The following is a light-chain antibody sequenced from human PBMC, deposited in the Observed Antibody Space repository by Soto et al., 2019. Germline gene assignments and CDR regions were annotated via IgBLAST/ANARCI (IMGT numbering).Light chain of an antibody. Sequence: EIVLTQSPGTLSLSPGERATLSCRASQSVSSNHLAWYQQKPGQAPRLLIYGGSSRATGIPVRFSGSGSETDFTLTITRLEPEDFAVYYCRQYSSSRTFGQGTKVDIK. CDR1: QSVSSNH. CDR3: RQYSSSRT. CDR2: GGS. J-gene: IGKJ1*01. V-gene: IGKV3-20*01.